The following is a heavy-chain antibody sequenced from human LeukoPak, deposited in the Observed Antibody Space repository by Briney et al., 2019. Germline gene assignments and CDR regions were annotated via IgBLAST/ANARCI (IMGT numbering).Heavy chain of an antibody. CDR1: GFLFRSYE. J-gene: IGHJ4*02. CDR3: ARGDGYSFFDY. V-gene: IGHV3-53*01. Sequence: GGSLTLSRAASGFLFRSYEMNWVRQAPAKGLEWVSVFYVGGAKYYADSVKGRFTISRDNYENTLYLQMKSLRAEDTAVYYCARGDGYSFFDYWGQGTLVTVSS. CDR2: FYVGGAK. D-gene: IGHD5-24*01.